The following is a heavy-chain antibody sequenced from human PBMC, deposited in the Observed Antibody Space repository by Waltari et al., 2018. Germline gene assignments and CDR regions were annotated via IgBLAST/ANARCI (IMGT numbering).Heavy chain of an antibody. Sequence: QVQLVQSGAEVKKPGSSVKVSCKASGGTFSSYTISWVRQAPGQGLEWMGRIIPILGIANYAQKFQGRVTITADKSTSTAYMELSSLRSEDTAVYYCARAPDSSGYYFNWYFDLWGRGTLVTVSS. D-gene: IGHD3-22*01. CDR2: IIPILGIA. CDR3: ARAPDSSGYYFNWYFDL. V-gene: IGHV1-69*02. CDR1: GGTFSSYT. J-gene: IGHJ2*01.